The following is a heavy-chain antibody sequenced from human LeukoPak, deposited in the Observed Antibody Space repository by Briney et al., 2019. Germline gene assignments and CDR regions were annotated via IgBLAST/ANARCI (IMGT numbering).Heavy chain of an antibody. CDR1: GFTFSTYW. CDR2: IKQDGSES. J-gene: IGHJ4*02. V-gene: IGHV3-7*05. Sequence: PGGCVRLSCAASGFTFSTYWMSWVRQAPGKGLEWVANIKQDGSESYYVHSVKGRFTIPRDNAKNSLYLQMNSLRAEDAAVYYCARDGLRTYGGNDYWGQGPLVPVTT. D-gene: IGHD4-23*01. CDR3: ARDGLRTYGGNDY.